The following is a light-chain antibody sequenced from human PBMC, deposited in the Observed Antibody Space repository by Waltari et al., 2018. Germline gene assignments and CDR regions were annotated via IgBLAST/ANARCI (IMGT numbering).Light chain of an antibody. J-gene: IGKJ2*01. CDR2: WAS. V-gene: IGKV4-1*01. CDR1: QTFLSRSNNKDY. CDR3: QQYYSSPYT. Sequence: DIVMTQSPDSLAVSLGARATIDCKSNQTFLSRSNNKDYLAWYQQKPGQPPKLVFYWASTRESGVPDRFSASGSGTDFTLTISSLQAEDVAVYYCQQYYSSPYTFGQGTKLEIK.